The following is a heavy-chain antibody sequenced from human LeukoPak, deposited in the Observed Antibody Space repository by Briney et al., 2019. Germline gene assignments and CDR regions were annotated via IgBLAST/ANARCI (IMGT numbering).Heavy chain of an antibody. CDR2: IYYSGST. D-gene: IGHD6-13*01. CDR3: ARQTIYSSTPFDY. V-gene: IGHV4-39*01. J-gene: IGHJ4*02. CDR1: GGSISSSSYY. Sequence: SETLSLTCTVSGGSISSSSYYWGWIRQPSGNGLEWIGSIYYSGSTYYNPSLKSRVTISVDTSKNQFSLKLSSVTAADTAVYYCARQTIYSSTPFDYWGQGTLVTVSS.